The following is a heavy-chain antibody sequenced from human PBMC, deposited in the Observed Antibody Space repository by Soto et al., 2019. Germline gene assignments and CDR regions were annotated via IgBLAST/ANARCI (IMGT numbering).Heavy chain of an antibody. V-gene: IGHV3-30*18. Sequence: SAGSLRLSCTASGFTFSTYGMHWVRQSPGKRLEWVAVISYDGSNKYYGDSVKGRFTISRDNSKNTVYVQMNSLRAEDTAVYYCAKDQSVLQLDSSGYYSYFYGMDVWGQGTTVTVSS. CDR3: AKDQSVLQLDSSGYYSYFYGMDV. CDR1: GFTFSTYG. CDR2: ISYDGSNK. J-gene: IGHJ6*02. D-gene: IGHD3-22*01.